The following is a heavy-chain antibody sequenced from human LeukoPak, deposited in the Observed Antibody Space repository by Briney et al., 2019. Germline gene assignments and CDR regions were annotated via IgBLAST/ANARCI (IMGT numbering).Heavy chain of an antibody. D-gene: IGHD6-13*01. J-gene: IGHJ4*02. Sequence: PGGSLRLSCAASGFTFSSYSMNWVRQAPGKGLEWVSSISSSSSYIYYADSVKGRFTISRDNAKNSLYLQMNSLRAEDTAVYYCARVPDSSIPGEDFDYWGRGTLVTVSS. CDR3: ARVPDSSIPGEDFDY. V-gene: IGHV3-21*01. CDR2: ISSSSSYI. CDR1: GFTFSSYS.